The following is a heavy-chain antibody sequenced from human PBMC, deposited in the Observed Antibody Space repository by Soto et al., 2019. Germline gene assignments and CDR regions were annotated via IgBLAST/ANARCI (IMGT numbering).Heavy chain of an antibody. CDR1: GYTFTGYY. CDR2: INPNSGCT. V-gene: IGHV1-2*02. Sequence: ASVKVSCKAFGYTFTGYYLHWVRQAPGQGLGWMGWINPNSGCTNYAQKFQGRVTMTRDTSISTAYMDLSRLRSDDTAVYYCARVRGIQYDSSEDFDYWGQGTLVTVSS. CDR3: ARVRGIQYDSSEDFDY. D-gene: IGHD3-22*01. J-gene: IGHJ4*02.